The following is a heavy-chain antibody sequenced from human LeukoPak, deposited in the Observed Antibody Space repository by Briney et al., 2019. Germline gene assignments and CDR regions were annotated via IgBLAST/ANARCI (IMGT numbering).Heavy chain of an antibody. CDR2: INHSGST. D-gene: IGHD5-12*01. CDR1: GGSFSGYY. Sequence: PSETLSLTCAVYGGSFSGYYWSWIRQPPGKGLEWIGEINHSGSTNYNPPLKSRVTISVDTSKNQFSLKLSSVTAADTAVYYCARSNVDIVATFDYWGQGTLVTVSS. V-gene: IGHV4-34*01. CDR3: ARSNVDIVATFDY. J-gene: IGHJ4*02.